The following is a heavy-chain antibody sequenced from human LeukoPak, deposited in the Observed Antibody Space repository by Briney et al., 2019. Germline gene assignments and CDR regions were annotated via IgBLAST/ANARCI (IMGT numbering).Heavy chain of an antibody. Sequence: GGSLRLSCAASGFTFSNYDMHWVRQAPGKGLEWVAFIRYDGSHKYYADSVTGRFTISRDNSKNTLYLQMNSLRPEDTAVYYCAKLVGGYSGTIDYWGQGTLVTVSS. CDR2: IRYDGSHK. D-gene: IGHD5-12*01. CDR1: GFTFSNYD. V-gene: IGHV3-30*02. J-gene: IGHJ4*02. CDR3: AKLVGGYSGTIDY.